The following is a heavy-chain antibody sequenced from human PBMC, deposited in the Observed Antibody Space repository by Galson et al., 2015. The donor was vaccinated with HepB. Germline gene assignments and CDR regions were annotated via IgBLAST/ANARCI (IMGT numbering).Heavy chain of an antibody. J-gene: IGHJ3*02. D-gene: IGHD3-22*01. V-gene: IGHV4-34*01. Sequence: SETLSLTCAVYGGSFSGYYWSWIRQPPGEGLEWIGEINHSGITNYNPSLKSRVTISVDTSKNQFSLKLNSVTAADTAVYYCARGRITMIVVVMTRDAFDIWCQGTMVTVSS. CDR2: INHSGIT. CDR3: ARGRITMIVVVMTRDAFDI. CDR1: GGSFSGYY.